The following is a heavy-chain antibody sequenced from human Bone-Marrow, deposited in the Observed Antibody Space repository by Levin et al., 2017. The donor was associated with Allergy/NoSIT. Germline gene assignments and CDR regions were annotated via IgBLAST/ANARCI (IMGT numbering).Heavy chain of an antibody. D-gene: IGHD5-24*01. V-gene: IGHV3-66*02. CDR3: ARGEVNKMGFDY. CDR2: IYSGGST. J-gene: IGHJ4*02. CDR1: GFTVSSNF. Sequence: GGSLRLSCAASGFTVSSNFMSWVRQAPGKGLEWVSVIYSGGSTYYTDSVKGRFTISRDNSKNTRYLQMNSLRAEDTAVYYCARGEVNKMGFDYWRQGTLVTVSS.